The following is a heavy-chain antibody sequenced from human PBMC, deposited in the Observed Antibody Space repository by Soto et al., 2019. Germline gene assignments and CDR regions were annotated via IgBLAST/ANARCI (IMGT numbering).Heavy chain of an antibody. V-gene: IGHV5-51*01. D-gene: IGHD3-9*01. CDR2: IYPGDSDT. Sequence: GESLKISCQGSGYSFTSYWIGWVRQMPGKGLEWMGIIYPGDSDTRYSPSFQGQVTISADKYISTAYLQWSSLKASDNAMYYCAISGGRIRYFDFDYYGMDVWGQGTTVTVSS. J-gene: IGHJ6*02. CDR3: AISGGRIRYFDFDYYGMDV. CDR1: GYSFTSYW.